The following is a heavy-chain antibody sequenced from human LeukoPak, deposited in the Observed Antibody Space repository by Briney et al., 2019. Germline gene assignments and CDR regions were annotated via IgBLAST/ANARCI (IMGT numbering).Heavy chain of an antibody. V-gene: IGHV3-33*01. CDR1: GFTFRNHG. D-gene: IGHD2-2*01. CDR2: IWYDGSDK. J-gene: IGHJ4*02. Sequence: GGSLRLSCAASGFTFRNHGMHWVRQAPGKGLEWVAVIWYDGSDKYYADSVTGRFTISRDNSKNTLRLQMNSLRAEDTAVYYCVRDSVSRYCDYWGQGIRVTVSS. CDR3: VRDSVSRYCDY.